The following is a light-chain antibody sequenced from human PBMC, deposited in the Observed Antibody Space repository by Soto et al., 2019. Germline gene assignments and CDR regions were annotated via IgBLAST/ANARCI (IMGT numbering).Light chain of an antibody. CDR1: QSISSH. Sequence: PCSLSSAVGYTFTITCRARQSISSHLNWYQQKPGKAPNLLMYTASNLQSGVPSRFSGSGSGTDFTLTISSLLPEDFATYDCQQSYSTSFSFGQGTRLEIK. V-gene: IGKV1-39*01. J-gene: IGKJ5*01. CDR3: QQSYSTSFS. CDR2: TAS.